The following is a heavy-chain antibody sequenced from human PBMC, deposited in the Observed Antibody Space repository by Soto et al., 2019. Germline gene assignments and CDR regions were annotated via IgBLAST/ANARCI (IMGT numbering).Heavy chain of an antibody. V-gene: IGHV4-59*01. CDR1: GGSISSYY. D-gene: IGHD4-17*01. CDR2: IYYSGST. CDR3: ARVYADGDYYFFFDY. Sequence: QVQLQESGPGLVKPSETLSLTCTVSGGSISSYYWSWIRQPPGKGLEWIGYIYYSGSTNYNPSLKSRVTISVDTSKNQFSLKLSSVTAADTAVYYCARVYADGDYYFFFDYWGQGTLVTVSS. J-gene: IGHJ4*02.